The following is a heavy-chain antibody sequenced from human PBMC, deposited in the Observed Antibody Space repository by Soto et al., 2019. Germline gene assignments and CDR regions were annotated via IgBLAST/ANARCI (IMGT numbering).Heavy chain of an antibody. CDR1: GYSVTSCW. CDR3: ARRYYGSGSLTYFFDY. Sequence: GAALKISCKGSGYSVTSCWIGWERQMTGKGLEWMGIIYPGDSDTRYTPSFQRQLTISADKSISTAYLQWNSLKASDTAMYYCARRYYGSGSLTYFFDYWGQGSPVTVSS. D-gene: IGHD3-10*01. J-gene: IGHJ4*02. V-gene: IGHV5-51*01. CDR2: IYPGDSDT.